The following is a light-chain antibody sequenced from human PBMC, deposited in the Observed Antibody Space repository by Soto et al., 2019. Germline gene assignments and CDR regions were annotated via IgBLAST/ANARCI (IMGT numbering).Light chain of an antibody. J-gene: IGLJ1*01. Sequence: QSVLAQPASVSGSPGQSIAISCAGTISDVGGYNSVSWYQQHPGKAPKLMIYDVSNRPSGVSNRFSGSKSVNTASLTISGLQAEDEADYYYCSFTSSSTPGYVFGTGTKVTVL. CDR2: DVS. CDR3: CSFTSSSTPGYV. CDR1: ISDVGGYNS. V-gene: IGLV2-14*03.